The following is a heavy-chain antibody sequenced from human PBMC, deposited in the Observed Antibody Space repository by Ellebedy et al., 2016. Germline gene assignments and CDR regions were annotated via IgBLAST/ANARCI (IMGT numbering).Heavy chain of an antibody. CDR1: GYTFTGYY. Sequence: ASVKVSCXASGYTFTGYYMHWVRQAPGQGLEWMGWINPNSGGTNYAQKFQGRVTMTRDTSISTAYMELSRLRSDDTAVYYCARDLYDSSGWGHDAFDIWGQGTMVTVSS. CDR3: ARDLYDSSGWGHDAFDI. J-gene: IGHJ3*02. V-gene: IGHV1-2*02. CDR2: INPNSGGT. D-gene: IGHD3-22*01.